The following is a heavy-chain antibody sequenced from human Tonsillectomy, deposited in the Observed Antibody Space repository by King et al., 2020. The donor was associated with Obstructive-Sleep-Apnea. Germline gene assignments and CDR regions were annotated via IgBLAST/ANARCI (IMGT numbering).Heavy chain of an antibody. CDR2: ISGSGVST. Sequence: VQLVESGGGLVQPGGSLRLSCAASGFTFSSYAMSWVRQAPGKGLELGSAISGSGVSTYYADSGKGRFTISRDNSKNTLYLQMNSRRAEDTAVYYCAKDGPYGGSYFDYWGQGTLVTVSS. J-gene: IGHJ4*02. CDR1: GFTFSSYA. CDR3: AKDGPYGGSYFDY. V-gene: IGHV3-23*04. D-gene: IGHD4/OR15-4a*01.